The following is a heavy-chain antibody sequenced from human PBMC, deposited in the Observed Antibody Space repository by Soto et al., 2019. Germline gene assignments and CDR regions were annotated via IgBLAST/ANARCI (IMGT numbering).Heavy chain of an antibody. J-gene: IGHJ3*02. Sequence: ASVKVSCKVSGYTLTELSMHWVRQAPGKGLEWMGGFDPEDGETIYAQKFQGRVTMTEDTSTDTAYMELSSLRSGDTAVYYCATDRGYSSGWYRAFDIWGQGTMVTVSS. CDR2: FDPEDGET. D-gene: IGHD6-19*01. CDR1: GYTLTELS. V-gene: IGHV1-24*01. CDR3: ATDRGYSSGWYRAFDI.